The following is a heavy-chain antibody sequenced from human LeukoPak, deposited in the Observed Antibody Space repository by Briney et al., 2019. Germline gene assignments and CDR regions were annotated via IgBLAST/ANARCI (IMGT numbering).Heavy chain of an antibody. J-gene: IGHJ4*02. V-gene: IGHV3-7*04. CDR1: GFSFTNFW. CDR3: ARGDAFSGDH. Sequence: GGSLRLSCAVSGFSFTNFWMSWVRQAPGRGLEWVANIHPEGNEKYHVESVKGRFTISRDNTKNLLFLQMNGLRVEDTAVYYCARGDAFSGDHLGQGTLVTVSS. CDR2: IHPEGNEK.